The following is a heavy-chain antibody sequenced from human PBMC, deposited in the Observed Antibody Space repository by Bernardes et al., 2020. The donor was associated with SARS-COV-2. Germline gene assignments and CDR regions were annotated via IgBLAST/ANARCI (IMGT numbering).Heavy chain of an antibody. CDR1: GFTFSSYA. D-gene: IGHD1-7*01. Sequence: GGSLRLSCTASGFTFSSYAMHWVRQAPGKGPEWVAVISHDGSIKYYTDSVKGRFTISRDNSKNTLYLLMNSLRTDDTAVYYCTRGLELELITWFEYWGPGNLVTGPS. CDR3: TRGLELELITWFEY. J-gene: IGHJ4*02. V-gene: IGHV3-30-3*01. CDR2: ISHDGSIK.